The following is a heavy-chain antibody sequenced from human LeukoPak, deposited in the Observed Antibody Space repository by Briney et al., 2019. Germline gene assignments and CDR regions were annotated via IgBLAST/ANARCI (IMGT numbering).Heavy chain of an antibody. CDR2: IYHSGST. J-gene: IGHJ3*02. D-gene: IGHD4-23*01. Sequence: SETLSLTCTVSGYSISSGYYWGWIRQPPGKGLEWIGSIYHSGSTYYNPSLKSRVTISVDTSKNQFSLKLSSVTAADTAVYYCAREAPYGGNWAFDIWGQGTMVTVSS. CDR1: GYSISSGYY. CDR3: AREAPYGGNWAFDI. V-gene: IGHV4-38-2*02.